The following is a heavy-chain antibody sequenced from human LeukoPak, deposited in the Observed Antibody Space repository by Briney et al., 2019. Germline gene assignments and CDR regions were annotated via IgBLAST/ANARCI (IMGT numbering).Heavy chain of an antibody. Sequence: GGSLRLSCAASGFTFSSYAMSWVRQAPGKGLEWVSAICGSGGSTYYADSVKGRFTISRDNSKNTLYLQMNSLRAEDTAVYYCAKDIVVVPAARGNDAFDIWGQGTMVTVPS. CDR1: GFTFSSYA. D-gene: IGHD2-2*01. CDR3: AKDIVVVPAARGNDAFDI. V-gene: IGHV3-23*01. J-gene: IGHJ3*02. CDR2: ICGSGGST.